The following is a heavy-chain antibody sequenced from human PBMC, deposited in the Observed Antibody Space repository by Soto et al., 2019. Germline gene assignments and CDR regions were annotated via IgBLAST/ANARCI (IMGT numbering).Heavy chain of an antibody. J-gene: IGHJ4*02. Sequence: GGSLRLSCTTSGFTFGDNAMSWFRQAPGTGLEWVGFIRSKIYGGTTEYAASVKGRFTISRDDSESIAYLQMNSLKTEDTAVYFCARDLLRYDRSGYYASDYWGQGTLVTVSS. CDR1: GFTFGDNA. V-gene: IGHV3-49*03. D-gene: IGHD3-22*01. CDR3: ARDLLRYDRSGYYASDY. CDR2: IRSKIYGGTT.